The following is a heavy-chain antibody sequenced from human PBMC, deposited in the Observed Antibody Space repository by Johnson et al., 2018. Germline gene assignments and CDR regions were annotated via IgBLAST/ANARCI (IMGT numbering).Heavy chain of an antibody. CDR1: GFTFEDYT. J-gene: IGHJ3*01. Sequence: VQLVQSGGALVQPGRSLRLSCAASGFTFEDYTMHWVRQVPGKGLEWVSLISWDAGNAHYADSVKDRFTNSRDNDRNSLSLQMSSLRSEDSGIYYCTKDMLRFSRFYDAFDVWGQGTVVTVSP. CDR2: ISWDAGNA. V-gene: IGHV3-43*01. D-gene: IGHD3-16*01. CDR3: TKDMLRFSRFYDAFDV.